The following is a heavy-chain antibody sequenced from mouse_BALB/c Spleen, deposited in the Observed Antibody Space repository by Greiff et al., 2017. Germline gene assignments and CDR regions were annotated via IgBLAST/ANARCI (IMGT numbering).Heavy chain of an antibody. V-gene: IGHV1S81*02. Sequence: VQLQQSGAELVKPGASVKLSCKASGYTFTSYYMYWVKQRPGQGLEWIGEINPSNGGTNFNEKFKSKATLTVDKSSSTAYMQLSSLTSEDSAVYYCTRGGSSYVWFAYWGQGTLVTVSA. CDR1: GYTFTSYY. D-gene: IGHD1-1*01. CDR3: TRGGSSYVWFAY. CDR2: INPSNGGT. J-gene: IGHJ3*01.